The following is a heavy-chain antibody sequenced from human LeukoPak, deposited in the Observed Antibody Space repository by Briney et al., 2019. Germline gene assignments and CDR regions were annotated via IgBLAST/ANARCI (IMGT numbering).Heavy chain of an antibody. Sequence: SETLSLTCAVYGGSFSGYYWSWIRQPPGKGLEWIGEINHSGSTNYNPSLKSRVTISVDTSKNQFPLKLSSVTAADTAVYYCARGANSSSSRKRYYFDYWGQGTLVTVSS. CDR1: GGSFSGYY. J-gene: IGHJ4*02. D-gene: IGHD6-6*01. CDR3: ARGANSSSSRKRYYFDY. V-gene: IGHV4-34*01. CDR2: INHSGST.